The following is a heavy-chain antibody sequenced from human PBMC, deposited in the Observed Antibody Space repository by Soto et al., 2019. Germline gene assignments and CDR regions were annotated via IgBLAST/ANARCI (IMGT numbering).Heavy chain of an antibody. CDR1: GFIFDDYG. CDR2: ISWNSGRI. J-gene: IGHJ3*02. CDR3: AKAGGLADI. D-gene: IGHD3-10*01. Sequence: DVQLVESGGGLVQPGRSLRLSCVASGFIFDDYGMFWVRQTPGKGLEWVAGISWNSGRIDYADPVKGRFTISRDNAKNSLYLQMNSLRTEDTALYYCAKAGGLADIWGQGTMVIVS. V-gene: IGHV3-9*01.